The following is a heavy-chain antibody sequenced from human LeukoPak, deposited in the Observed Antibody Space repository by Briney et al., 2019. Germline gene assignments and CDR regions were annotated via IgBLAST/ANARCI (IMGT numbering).Heavy chain of an antibody. Sequence: GGSLRLSCAASGFTFSSYSMNWVRQAPGKGLEWVSYISSSSTIYYADSVKGRFTISRDNAKNSLYLQMNSLRAEDTAVYYCVRAYGDYFDYWGQGTLVTVSS. D-gene: IGHD4-17*01. CDR3: VRAYGDYFDY. CDR1: GFTFSSYS. J-gene: IGHJ4*02. V-gene: IGHV3-48*01. CDR2: ISSSSTI.